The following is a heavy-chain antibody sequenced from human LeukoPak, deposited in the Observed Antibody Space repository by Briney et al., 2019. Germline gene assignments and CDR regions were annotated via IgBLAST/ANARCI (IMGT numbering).Heavy chain of an antibody. Sequence: SETLSLTCTVSGGSISSYYWSWIRQPSGKGLEWIGYIYYSGTTNYNPSLKSRVTISVDTSKNQFSLKLSSVTTADTAVYYCARGVYIAAAQYGYWGQGTLVTVSS. CDR2: IYYSGTT. V-gene: IGHV4-59*01. D-gene: IGHD6-13*01. CDR1: GGSISSYY. J-gene: IGHJ4*02. CDR3: ARGVYIAAAQYGY.